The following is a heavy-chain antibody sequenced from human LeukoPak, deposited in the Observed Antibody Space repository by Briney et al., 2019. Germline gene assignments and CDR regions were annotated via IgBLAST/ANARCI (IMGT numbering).Heavy chain of an antibody. Sequence: GRSLSLSCAASGFSSDDYAMHWVRQRPGKGLEWVSGISWNSRTIAYAASVTGRFTISRDKARTSLYLQLSSLRPEVTAFYCCAKDGYSVTTYVDLRGQGTLVTVSS. D-gene: IGHD5/OR15-5a*01. CDR3: AKDGYSVTTYVDL. CDR1: GFSSDDYA. J-gene: IGHJ5*02. CDR2: ISWNSRTI. V-gene: IGHV3-9*02.